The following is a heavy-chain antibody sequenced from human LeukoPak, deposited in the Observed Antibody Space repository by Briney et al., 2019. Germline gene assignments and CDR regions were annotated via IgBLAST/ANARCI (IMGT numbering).Heavy chain of an antibody. Sequence: PSETLSLTCTVSGGSIFTYNYYWAWIRQPGGKTLEWIGRIYGSGRTNYNPSPKSRFTMSVATSKNQFSLTLNSVTAADTAVYYCARYSGIYSYFDYWGQGALVTVSS. CDR3: ARYSGIYSYFDY. D-gene: IGHD1-26*01. J-gene: IGHJ4*02. CDR1: GGSIFTYNYY. V-gene: IGHV4-61*02. CDR2: IYGSGRT.